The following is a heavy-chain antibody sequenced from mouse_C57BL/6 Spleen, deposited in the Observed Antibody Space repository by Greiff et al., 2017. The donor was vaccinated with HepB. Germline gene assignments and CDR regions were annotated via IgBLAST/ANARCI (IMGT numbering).Heavy chain of an antibody. D-gene: IGHD3-2*02. J-gene: IGHJ2*01. Sequence: DVQLVESGGGLVKPGGSLKLSCAASGFTFSSYAMSWVRQTPEKRLEWVATISDGGSYTYYPDNVKGRFTISRDNAKNNLYLQMSHLKSEDTAMYYCARVSGVFDYWGQGTTLTVSS. CDR1: GFTFSSYA. V-gene: IGHV5-4*01. CDR3: ARVSGVFDY. CDR2: ISDGGSYT.